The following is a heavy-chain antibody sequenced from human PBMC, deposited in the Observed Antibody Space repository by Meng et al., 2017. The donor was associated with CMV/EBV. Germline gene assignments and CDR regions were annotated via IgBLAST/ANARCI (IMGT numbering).Heavy chain of an antibody. CDR1: GGSISSSSYY. CDR2: IYYSGST. Sequence: LSCTVSGGSISSSSYYWGWIRQPPGKGLEWIGSIYYSGSTYYNPSLKSRVTISVDTSKNQSSLKLSSVTAADTAVYYCARGTANWGLYFDYWGQGTLVTVSS. J-gene: IGHJ4*02. CDR3: ARGTANWGLYFDY. D-gene: IGHD7-27*01. V-gene: IGHV4-39*01.